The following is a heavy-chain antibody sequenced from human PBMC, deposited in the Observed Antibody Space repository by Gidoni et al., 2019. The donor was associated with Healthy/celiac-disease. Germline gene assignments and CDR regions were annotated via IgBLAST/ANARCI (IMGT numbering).Heavy chain of an antibody. D-gene: IGHD3-10*01. CDR2: IGTAGDT. CDR1: GFTFSSYD. CDR3: ARAPPPHYYGSGMDV. V-gene: IGHV3-13*01. Sequence: EVQLVESGGGLVQPGGSLRLSCAASGFTFSSYDMHWVRQATGKGLEWVSAIGTAGDTYYPGSVKGRFTISRENAKNSLYLQMNSLRAGDTAVYYCARAPPPHYYGSGMDVWGQGTTVTVSS. J-gene: IGHJ6*02.